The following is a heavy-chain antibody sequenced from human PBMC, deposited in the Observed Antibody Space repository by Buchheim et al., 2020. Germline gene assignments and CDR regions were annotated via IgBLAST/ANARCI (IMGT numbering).Heavy chain of an antibody. CDR1: GFTFSSYW. D-gene: IGHD3-3*01. Sequence: EVQLVESGGALVQPGGSLRLSCAASGFTFSSYWMSWVRQAPGKGLEWVANIKQDGSEKYYVDSVKGRFTISRDNAKNSLYLQMNSLRAEDTAVYYCASSSGGDFWSGYYRLYYGMDVWGQGTT. V-gene: IGHV3-7*01. J-gene: IGHJ6*02. CDR3: ASSSGGDFWSGYYRLYYGMDV. CDR2: IKQDGSEK.